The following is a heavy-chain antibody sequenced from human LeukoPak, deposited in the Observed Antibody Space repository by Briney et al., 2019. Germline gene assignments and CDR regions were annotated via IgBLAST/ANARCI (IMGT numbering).Heavy chain of an antibody. J-gene: IGHJ6*02. D-gene: IGHD1-26*01. V-gene: IGHV3-66*01. Sequence: PGGSLRLSCAASGFTVSSNYMSWVRQAPGKGLEWVSVIYSGGSTYYADSVKGRFTISRDNSKNTLYLQMNSLRAEDTAVYYCAKNGEVGATLPTYGMDVWGQGTTVTVSS. CDR3: AKNGEVGATLPTYGMDV. CDR2: IYSGGST. CDR1: GFTVSSNY.